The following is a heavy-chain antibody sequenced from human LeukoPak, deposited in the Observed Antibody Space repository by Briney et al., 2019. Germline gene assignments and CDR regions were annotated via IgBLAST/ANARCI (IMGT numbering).Heavy chain of an antibody. V-gene: IGHV3-15*07. CDR3: STLTSRGSSDS. CDR2: IKSKADGETI. Sequence: PGGSLRLSCAASGFTFTNAWMNWVRQAPGMGLEWVGRIKSKADGETIDYAAPVKGRFTFSRDDSKNMLYLQMNSLKSEDTAVYYCSTLTSRGSSDSWGQGTLVTVSS. J-gene: IGHJ4*02. D-gene: IGHD1-20*01. CDR1: GFTFTNAW.